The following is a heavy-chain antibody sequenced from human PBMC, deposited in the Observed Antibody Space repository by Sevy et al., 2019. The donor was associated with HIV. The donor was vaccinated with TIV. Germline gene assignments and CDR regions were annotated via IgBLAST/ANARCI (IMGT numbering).Heavy chain of an antibody. Sequence: SETLSLTCTVSGFSISSDYYWGWIRQPPGKGLEWIGSIYDGGSTYYNPSLMSRVTISIDTSKNQFSLKLSSVTAADTAVYYCARDYYGSGSYYEFVYWGQRTLVTVSS. CDR2: IYDGGST. J-gene: IGHJ4*02. D-gene: IGHD3-10*01. CDR3: ARDYYGSGSYYEFVY. CDR1: GFSISSDYY. V-gene: IGHV4-38-2*02.